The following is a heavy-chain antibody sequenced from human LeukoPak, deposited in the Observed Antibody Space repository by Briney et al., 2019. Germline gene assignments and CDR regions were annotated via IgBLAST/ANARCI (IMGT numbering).Heavy chain of an antibody. CDR3: ASSQQHREYYFDY. V-gene: IGHV3-7*01. CDR1: GFTFSSYW. J-gene: IGHJ4*02. CDR2: IKQDGSEK. D-gene: IGHD6-13*01. Sequence: GGSLRLSCAASGFTFSSYWMSWVRQAPGKGLEWVANIKQDGSEKYYVDSVKGRFTISRDNAKNSLYLQMNSLRAEDTAVYYCASSQQHREYYFDYWGQGTLVTVSS.